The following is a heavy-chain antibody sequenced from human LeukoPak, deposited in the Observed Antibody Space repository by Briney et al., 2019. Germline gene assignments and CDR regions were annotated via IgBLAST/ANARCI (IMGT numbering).Heavy chain of an antibody. Sequence: PGGSLRLSCAASGFTFSSYSMNWVRQAPGKGLEWVSYISSSSSTIYYADSVKGRFTISRDNAKNSLYLQTNSLRAEDTAVYYCARTVAGTPDYWGQGTLVTVSS. CDR1: GFTFSSYS. J-gene: IGHJ4*02. D-gene: IGHD6-19*01. CDR2: ISSSSSTI. CDR3: ARTVAGTPDY. V-gene: IGHV3-48*01.